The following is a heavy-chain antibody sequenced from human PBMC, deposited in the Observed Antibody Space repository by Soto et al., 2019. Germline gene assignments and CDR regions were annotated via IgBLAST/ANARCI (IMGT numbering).Heavy chain of an antibody. D-gene: IGHD2-2*01. Sequence: SETLSLTCTVSGGSVSSGSYYWSWIRQPPGKGLEWIGYIYYSGSTNYNPSLKSRVTISVDTSKNQFSLKLSSVTAADTAVYYCARADIVLVPAALSFDYWGQGTLVTVS. CDR3: ARADIVLVPAALSFDY. CDR1: GGSVSSGSYY. J-gene: IGHJ4*02. CDR2: IYYSGST. V-gene: IGHV4-61*01.